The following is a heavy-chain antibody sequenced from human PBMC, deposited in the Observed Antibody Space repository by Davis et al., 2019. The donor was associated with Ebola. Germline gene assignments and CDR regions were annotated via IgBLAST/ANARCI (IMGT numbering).Heavy chain of an antibody. V-gene: IGHV4-4*02. Sequence: SETLSLTCAVSGGSISSSNWWSWVRQPPGKGLEWIGEINHSGSTNYNPSLKSRVTISVDTSKNQFSLKLSSVTAADTAVYYCARPHYGDATFDYWGQGTLVTVSS. CDR1: GGSISSSNW. J-gene: IGHJ4*02. D-gene: IGHD4-17*01. CDR3: ARPHYGDATFDY. CDR2: INHSGST.